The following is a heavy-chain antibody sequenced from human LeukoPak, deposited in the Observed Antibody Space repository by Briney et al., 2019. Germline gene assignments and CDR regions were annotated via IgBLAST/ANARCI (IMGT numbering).Heavy chain of an antibody. V-gene: IGHV4-4*07. CDR2: INASGST. Sequence: KASETLSLTCSVSGGSINNYYWSWIRQSAGKGLEWIGQINASGSTTYHPSLKSRVTMSVDTSKNQFSLKLSSVTAADTAVYYCAGDRETIDYWGQGTLVTVSS. D-gene: IGHD1-14*01. CDR3: AGDRETIDY. J-gene: IGHJ4*02. CDR1: GGSINNYY.